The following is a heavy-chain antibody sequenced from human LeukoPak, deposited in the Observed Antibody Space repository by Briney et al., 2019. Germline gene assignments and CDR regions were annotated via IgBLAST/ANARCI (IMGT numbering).Heavy chain of an antibody. D-gene: IGHD5-18*01. CDR3: ARGAEVQLWSYYFDY. CDR1: GFTFSSYW. J-gene: IGHJ4*02. CDR2: IKQDGSGK. V-gene: IGHV3-7*03. Sequence: GGSLRLSCAASGFTFSSYWMSWVRQAPGKGLEWVANIKQDGSGKYYVDSVKGRFTISRDNAKNSLYLQMNSLRAEDTALYFCARGAEVQLWSYYFDYWGQGTLVTVSS.